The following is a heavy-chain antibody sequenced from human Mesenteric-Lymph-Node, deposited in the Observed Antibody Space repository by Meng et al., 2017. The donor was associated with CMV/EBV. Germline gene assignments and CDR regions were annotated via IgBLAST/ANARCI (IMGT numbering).Heavy chain of an antibody. CDR1: GYTFTSYY. V-gene: IGHV1-46*01. CDR3: AGQTSNTNRAFGS. D-gene: IGHD4-11*01. J-gene: IGHJ4*02. Sequence: CKASGYTFTSYYMHWVRQAPGQGLEWMGIINPSGGSTSYAQKFQGRVTMTRDTSTSTVYMELSSLRSEDTAVYWCAGQTSNTNRAFGSWGQGTLVTVSS. CDR2: INPSGGST.